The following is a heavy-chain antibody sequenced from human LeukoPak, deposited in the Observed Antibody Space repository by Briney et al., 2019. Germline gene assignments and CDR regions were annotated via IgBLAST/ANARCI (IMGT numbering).Heavy chain of an antibody. CDR3: AELGITMIGGV. Sequence: PGGSLRLSCAASGFSFTTYELNWVRQAPGKGLEWISYISSFGGTIHYADSVKGRFTISRDNAKNSLYLQMNSLRAEDTAVYYCAELGITMIGGVWGKGTTVTISS. CDR2: ISSFGGTI. CDR1: GFSFTTYE. V-gene: IGHV3-48*03. D-gene: IGHD3-10*02. J-gene: IGHJ6*04.